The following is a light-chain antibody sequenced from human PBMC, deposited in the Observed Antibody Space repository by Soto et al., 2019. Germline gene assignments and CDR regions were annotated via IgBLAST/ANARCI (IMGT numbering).Light chain of an antibody. CDR2: EVT. V-gene: IGLV2-14*01. CDR1: STDVGGYEF. J-gene: IGLJ1*01. CDR3: SSSTGSSNLYV. Sequence: QSALTQPASVSGSPGQSITISCTGTSTDVGGYEFVSWYQQHPGQAPKLMIYEVTNRPSGVSNRFSGSKSGNTASLTISGLQAEDEADYYCSSSTGSSNLYVFGTGTKLTVL.